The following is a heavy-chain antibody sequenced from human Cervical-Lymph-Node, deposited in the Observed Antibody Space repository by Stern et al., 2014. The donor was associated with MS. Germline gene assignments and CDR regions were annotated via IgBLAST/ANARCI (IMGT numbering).Heavy chain of an antibody. V-gene: IGHV3-11*01. CDR2: ISGGSTAI. Sequence: VQLVESGGVLVNPGGSLRLSCAASGFTFSDYYMSWIRQAPGKGLEWVSHISGGSTAIYYADSVKGRFTISRDNAKNLLFLQMNPLRAEDTAVYYCARDHLSGSADFKTYFDPWGQGTRVTVSS. CDR3: ARDHLSGSADFKTYFDP. CDR1: GFTFSDYY. D-gene: IGHD3-10*01. J-gene: IGHJ5*02.